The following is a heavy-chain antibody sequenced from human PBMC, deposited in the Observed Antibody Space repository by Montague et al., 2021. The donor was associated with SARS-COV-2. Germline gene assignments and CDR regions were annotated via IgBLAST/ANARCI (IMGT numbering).Heavy chain of an antibody. V-gene: IGHV4-39*01. Sequence: SETLSLTCTVSGGSISSSNYYWGWIRQPPGKGLEWIGSIYYSGSTYYNLPLKSRVTISVDTSKNQFPLKLSSVTAADTAVYYCARFPTSYYYDSKAAPATPDAFDIWGPGTMVTVPS. CDR3: ARFPTSYYYDSKAAPATPDAFDI. D-gene: IGHD3-22*01. CDR1: GGSISSSNYY. CDR2: IYYSGST. J-gene: IGHJ3*02.